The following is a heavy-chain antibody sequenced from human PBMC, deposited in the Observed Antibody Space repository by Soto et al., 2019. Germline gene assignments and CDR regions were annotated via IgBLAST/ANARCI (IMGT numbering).Heavy chain of an antibody. J-gene: IGHJ4*02. D-gene: IGHD3-22*01. CDR2: IYYSGST. V-gene: IGHV4-59*01. CDR3: ARESTTYYYDSSGYYYEGPFDY. CDR1: GGSISSYY. Sequence: SETLSLTCTVSGGSISSYYWSWIRQPPGKGLEWIGYIYYSGSTNYNPSLKSRVTISVDTSKNQFSLKLSSVTAADTAVYYCARESTTYYYDSSGYYYEGPFDYWGQGTLVTVSS.